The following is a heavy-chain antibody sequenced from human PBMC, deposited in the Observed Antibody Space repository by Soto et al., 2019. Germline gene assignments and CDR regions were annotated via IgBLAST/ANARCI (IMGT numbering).Heavy chain of an antibody. CDR1: GGSISSYY. Sequence: PSETLSLTCTVSGGSISSYYWSWIRQPPGKGLEKIGYIYYSGSTNYNPSIKSRVTISVDMSKNHVSLKLSSVTAADTALYYCAITAPRKIAVARTGIAYWGQGTLVTVSS. D-gene: IGHD6-19*01. V-gene: IGHV4-59*12. J-gene: IGHJ4*02. CDR2: IYYSGST. CDR3: AITAPRKIAVARTGIAY.